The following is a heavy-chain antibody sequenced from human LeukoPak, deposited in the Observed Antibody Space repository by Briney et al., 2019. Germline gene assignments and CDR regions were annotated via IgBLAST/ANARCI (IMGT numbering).Heavy chain of an antibody. V-gene: IGHV4-61*01. Sequence: PSETLSLTCTVSGYSISSGHYWIWIRQPPGKGLEWIGHISYSGSTIYNPSLKSRVTILPDTSKNQFSLRLSSVTAADTAVYYCARDGEGDEGWDYWGQGTLVTVSS. J-gene: IGHJ4*02. CDR3: ARDGEGDEGWDY. D-gene: IGHD7-27*01. CDR2: ISYSGST. CDR1: GYSISSGHY.